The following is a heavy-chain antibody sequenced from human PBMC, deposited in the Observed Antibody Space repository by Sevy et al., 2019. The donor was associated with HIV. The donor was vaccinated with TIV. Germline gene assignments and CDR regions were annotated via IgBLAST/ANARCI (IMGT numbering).Heavy chain of an antibody. J-gene: IGHJ1*01. CDR2: INQDGSTN. CDR1: GFSFHAYW. Sequence: GGSLRLSCAGSGFSFHAYWMHWVRQAPGKGLEWLANINQDGSTNYYADSVKGRFTISRDNAMNLVYLQMNSLRPEDTGLYYCARAIAAAAGFWGQGTLVTVSS. V-gene: IGHV3-7*01. CDR3: ARAIAAAAGF. D-gene: IGHD6-13*01.